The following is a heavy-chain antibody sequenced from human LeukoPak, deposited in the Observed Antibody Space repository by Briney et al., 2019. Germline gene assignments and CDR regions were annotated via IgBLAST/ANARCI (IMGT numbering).Heavy chain of an antibody. J-gene: IGHJ4*02. D-gene: IGHD6-19*01. CDR3: AKGRTEGGTLALDY. CDR2: ISGSGGNT. V-gene: IGHV3-23*01. CDR1: GFSFSVYW. Sequence: GGSLRLSCAASGFSFSVYWMHWVRQAPGKGLEWVSGISGSGGNTYYTDSVRGRLSISRDNSKNTLYLQVNSLRAEDTAVYYCAKGRTEGGTLALDYWGQGTLVTVSS.